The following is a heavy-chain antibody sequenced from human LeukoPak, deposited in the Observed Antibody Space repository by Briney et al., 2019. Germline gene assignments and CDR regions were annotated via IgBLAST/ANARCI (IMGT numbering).Heavy chain of an antibody. J-gene: IGHJ4*02. CDR2: TGVYNDNT. CDR3: SRDLFEYNYGLPFEY. V-gene: IGHV1-18*01. Sequence: ASVTVSCKASGYMFASYGISWARQAPGQGLEWMGWTGVYNDNTNLAPKFQGRVTMTTDISTSTAVMELRSLRSDDTAVYYCSRDLFEYNYGLPFEYWGQGTLVTVSS. D-gene: IGHD5-18*01. CDR1: GYMFASYG.